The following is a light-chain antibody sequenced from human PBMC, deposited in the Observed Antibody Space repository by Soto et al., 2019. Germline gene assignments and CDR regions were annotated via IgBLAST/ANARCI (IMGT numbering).Light chain of an antibody. CDR2: AAS. V-gene: IGKV1-9*01. CDR1: QGISSY. CDR3: QQLNSSPPT. J-gene: IGKJ3*01. Sequence: DIQLTQSPSFLSASVGDRVTITCRASQGISSYLAWYQQKPGKAPKLLIYAASTLQSGVPSRFSGSGSGTEFTLTISSLQPEDVATYYCQQLNSSPPTFGPGTKEDIK.